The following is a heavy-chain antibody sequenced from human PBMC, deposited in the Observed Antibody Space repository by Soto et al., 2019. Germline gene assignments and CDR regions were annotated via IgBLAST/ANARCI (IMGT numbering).Heavy chain of an antibody. V-gene: IGHV3-23*01. CDR2: ISPGGSIK. Sequence: VVSMRVSWAAAEGNCVDLARARIRQAPGTVLEWVSSISPGGSIKFYADSVKGRFTISRDNSKNMVSLQMSSLRADDTAIYYCAKRRDGYSFAYLGQGALVTGSP. CDR3: AKRRDGYSFAY. CDR1: EGNCVDLA. J-gene: IGHJ4*02. D-gene: IGHD4-4*01.